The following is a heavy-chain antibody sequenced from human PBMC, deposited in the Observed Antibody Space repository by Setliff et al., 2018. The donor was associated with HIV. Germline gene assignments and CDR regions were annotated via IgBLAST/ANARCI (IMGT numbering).Heavy chain of an antibody. V-gene: IGHV4-34*01. J-gene: IGHJ1*01. CDR2: INHSGNT. Sequence: LSLTCAVYGGSFSGYYWNWIRQPPGKGLEWIGEINHSGNTKYNPSLKSRVTISVDTSKNQFSLNLTSVTVADTAVYYCARVLGRYYDSSGRPGFQVWGQGTLVTVSS. CDR3: ARVLGRYYDSSGRPGFQV. CDR1: GGSFSGYY. D-gene: IGHD3-22*01.